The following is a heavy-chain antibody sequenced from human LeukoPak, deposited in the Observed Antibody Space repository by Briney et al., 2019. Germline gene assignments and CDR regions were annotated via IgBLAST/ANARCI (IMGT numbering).Heavy chain of an antibody. J-gene: IGHJ5*02. CDR1: GFTFTSSA. CDR3: AAGGYDSSGYLWFDP. D-gene: IGHD3-22*01. V-gene: IGHV1-58*01. CDR2: IVVGSGNT. Sequence: SVKVSCKASGFTFTSSAVQWVRQARGQRLEWIGWIVVGSGNTNYAQKFQERVTITRDMSTSTAYMELSSLRSEDTAVYYCAAGGYDSSGYLWFDPWAREPWSPSPQ.